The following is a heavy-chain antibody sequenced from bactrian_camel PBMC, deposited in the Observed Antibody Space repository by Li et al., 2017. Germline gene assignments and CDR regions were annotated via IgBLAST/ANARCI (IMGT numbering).Heavy chain of an antibody. CDR1: AFIFRTYG. CDR2: IYSDGSNT. D-gene: IGHD2*01. V-gene: IGHV3S11*01. Sequence: VESGGGLVQPGGSLRLSCAASAFIFRTYGMNWVRQAPGKGLEWVSSIYSDGSNTYSSDSVKDRFTVSRDNVENTVYLQMNSLKSEDTALYYCATYYVGMWYFNYWGQGTQVTVSS. CDR3: ATYYVGMWYFNY. J-gene: IGHJ4*01.